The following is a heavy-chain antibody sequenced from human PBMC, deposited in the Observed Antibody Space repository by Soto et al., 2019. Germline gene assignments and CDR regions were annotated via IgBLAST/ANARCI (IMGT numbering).Heavy chain of an antibody. Sequence: GASVKVSCKASGGTFSSYAISWVRQAPGQGLEWMGGIIPIFGTANYAQKFQGRVTITADESTSTAYMELSSLRSEDTAVYYCARVSPSVYYFDYWGQGTLVTVSS. CDR1: GGTFSSYA. V-gene: IGHV1-69*13. CDR3: ARVSPSVYYFDY. J-gene: IGHJ4*02. CDR2: IIPIFGTA.